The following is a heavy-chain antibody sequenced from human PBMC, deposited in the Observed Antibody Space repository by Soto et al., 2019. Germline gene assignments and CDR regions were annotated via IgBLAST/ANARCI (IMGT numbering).Heavy chain of an antibody. CDR3: ARDQGTMVRGVIDY. J-gene: IGHJ4*02. CDR1: GFTFSSYG. V-gene: IGHV3-33*01. Sequence: QVQLVESGGGVVQPGRSLRLSCAASGFTFSSYGMHWVLQAPGKGLEWVAVIWYDGSNKYYADSVKGRFTISRDNSKNTLYLQMNSLRAEDTAVYYCARDQGTMVRGVIDYWGQGTLVTVSS. D-gene: IGHD3-10*01. CDR2: IWYDGSNK.